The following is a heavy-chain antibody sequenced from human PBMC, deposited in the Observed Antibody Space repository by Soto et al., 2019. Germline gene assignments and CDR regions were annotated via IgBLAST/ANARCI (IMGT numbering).Heavy chain of an antibody. J-gene: IGHJ5*01. Sequence: GASVKVSCKASGYTFTSYGISWVRQAPGQGLEWMGWISAYNGNRNYAQKLQGRVTMTTDTSTSTAYMELRSLRSDDTAVYYCARDPYYYGSGPNLLDSSAQGSLVIGSS. V-gene: IGHV1-18*01. CDR2: ISAYNGNR. D-gene: IGHD3-10*01. CDR1: GYTFTSYG. CDR3: ARDPYYYGSGPNLLDS.